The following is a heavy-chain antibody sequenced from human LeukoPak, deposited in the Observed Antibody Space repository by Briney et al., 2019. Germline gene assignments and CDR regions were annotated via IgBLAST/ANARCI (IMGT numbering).Heavy chain of an antibody. Sequence: GASVKVSCKASGYTFTSYYMHWARQAPGQGLEWMGIINPSGGSTSYAQKFQGRVTMTRDTSTSTVYMELSSLRSEDTAVYYCAREIPEPDAFDIWGQGTMVTVSS. D-gene: IGHD1-14*01. CDR3: AREIPEPDAFDI. J-gene: IGHJ3*02. CDR2: INPSGGST. CDR1: GYTFTSYY. V-gene: IGHV1-46*01.